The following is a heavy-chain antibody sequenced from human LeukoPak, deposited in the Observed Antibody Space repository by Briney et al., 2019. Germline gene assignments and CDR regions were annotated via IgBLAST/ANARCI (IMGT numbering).Heavy chain of an antibody. V-gene: IGHV1-8*03. CDR1: GYTFTSYD. CDR2: MNPNSGNT. D-gene: IGHD6-6*01. J-gene: IGHJ4*02. Sequence: ASVKVSCKASGYTFTSYDINWVRQAAGQGREWMGWMNPNSGNTGYAQKFQGRVTITRNTSISTAYMELSSLRSEDTAVYYCARARGAARPDYWGQGTLVTVSS. CDR3: ARARGAARPDY.